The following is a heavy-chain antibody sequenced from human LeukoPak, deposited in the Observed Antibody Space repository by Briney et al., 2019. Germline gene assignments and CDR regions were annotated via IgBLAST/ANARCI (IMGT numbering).Heavy chain of an antibody. J-gene: IGHJ3*02. CDR1: GGSFSCYY. V-gene: IGHV4-34*01. D-gene: IGHD4/OR15-4a*01. CDR2: INHSGST. CDR3: ASLASYGEYDAFDI. Sequence: SETLSLTCAVYGGSFSCYYWSWIRQPPGKGLEWIGEINHSGSTNYNPSLKSRVTISVDTSKNQFSLKLSSVTAADTAVYYCASLASYGEYDAFDIWGQGTMVTVSS.